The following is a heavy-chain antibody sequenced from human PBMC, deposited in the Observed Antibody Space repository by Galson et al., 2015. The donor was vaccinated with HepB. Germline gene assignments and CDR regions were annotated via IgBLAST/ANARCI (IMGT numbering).Heavy chain of an antibody. V-gene: IGHV3-11*01. CDR2: ISSSGSTI. D-gene: IGHD4-17*01. CDR1: GFTFSDYY. CDR3: ARRSDYAKTLDY. J-gene: IGHJ4*02. Sequence: SLRLSCAASGFTFSDYYMSWIRQAPGKGLEWVSYISSSGSTIYYADSVKGRFTISRDNAKNSLYLQMNSLRAEDTAVYYCARRSDYAKTLDYWGQGTLVTVSS.